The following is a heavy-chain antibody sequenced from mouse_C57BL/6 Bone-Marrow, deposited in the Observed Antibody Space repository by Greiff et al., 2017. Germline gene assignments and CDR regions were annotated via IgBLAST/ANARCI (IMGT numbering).Heavy chain of an antibody. D-gene: IGHD2-4*01. CDR3: ARPIYYDYDGYYFDY. J-gene: IGHJ2*01. CDR1: GYAFTNYL. CDR2: INPGSGGT. Sequence: VQLQQSGAELVRPGTSVKVSCKASGYAFTNYLIEWVKQRPGQGLEWIGVINPGSGGTNYNEKFKGKATLTADKSSSTAYMQLSSLTSEDSAVYFCARPIYYDYDGYYFDYWGQGTTLTVSS. V-gene: IGHV1-54*01.